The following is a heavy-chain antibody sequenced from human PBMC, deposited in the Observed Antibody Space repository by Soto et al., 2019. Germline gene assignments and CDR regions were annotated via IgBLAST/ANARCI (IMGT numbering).Heavy chain of an antibody. D-gene: IGHD1-26*01. CDR1: GFAFRHNY. V-gene: IGHV3-11*01. CDR3: ATGGIYYET. CDR2: INTGGSPA. Sequence: GGSLRLSCTVSGFAFRHNYLTWIRQAPGKGLEWLSYINTGGSPAYYADSVKGRFTISTDIAKKSLYLHMDSLRADDTGVYYCATGGIYYETWGQGTLVTVSS. J-gene: IGHJ5*02.